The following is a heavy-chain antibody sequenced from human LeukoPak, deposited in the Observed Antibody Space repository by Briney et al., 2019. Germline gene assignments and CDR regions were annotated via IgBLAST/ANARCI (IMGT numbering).Heavy chain of an antibody. D-gene: IGHD5-18*01. CDR3: ARGRSGYSYVHDAFDI. CDR1: GGSISSYY. CDR2: ISYSGTT. J-gene: IGHJ3*02. V-gene: IGHV4-59*01. Sequence: SSETLSLTCTVSGGSISSYYWSWIRQPPGKGLEWLGYISYSGTTTYNPSLKSRVTISVGTSKNQFFLKLSSVTAADTAVYYCARGRSGYSYVHDAFDIWGQGTMVTVSS.